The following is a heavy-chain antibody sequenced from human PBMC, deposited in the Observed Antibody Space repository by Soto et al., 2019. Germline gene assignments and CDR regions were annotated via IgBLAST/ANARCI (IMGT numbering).Heavy chain of an antibody. CDR2: INHSGST. CDR3: ARGGGSGFYYYYYGMDV. CDR1: GGSFSGYY. V-gene: IGHV4-34*01. J-gene: IGHJ6*02. Sequence: PSETLSLTCAVYGGSFSGYYWSWIRQPPGKGLEWIGEINHSGSTNYNPSLKSRVTISVDTSKNQFSLKLSSVTAADTAVYYCARGGGSGFYYYYYGMDVWGQGTTVTV. D-gene: IGHD3-10*01.